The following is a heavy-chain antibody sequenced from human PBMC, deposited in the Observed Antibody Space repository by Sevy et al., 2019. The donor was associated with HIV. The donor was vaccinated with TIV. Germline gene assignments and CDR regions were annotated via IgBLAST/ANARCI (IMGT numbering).Heavy chain of an antibody. V-gene: IGHV5-51*01. CDR3: ARRGYYDSSGYYTYGMDV. CDR1: GYSFTNYW. J-gene: IGHJ6*02. D-gene: IGHD3-22*01. Sequence: GESLKISCKGSGYSFTNYWIGWVRQMPGKGLEWMGMIYPGDSDTRYSPSFQGQVTISANKSISTAYLQWSSLKASDIAMYYCARRGYYDSSGYYTYGMDVWGQGTTVTVSS. CDR2: IYPGDSDT.